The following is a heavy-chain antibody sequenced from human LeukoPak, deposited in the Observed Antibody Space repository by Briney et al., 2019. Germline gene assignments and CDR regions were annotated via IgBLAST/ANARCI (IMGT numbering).Heavy chain of an antibody. CDR2: INHSGST. D-gene: IGHD2-15*01. CDR3: ARVICSGGSCRFDY. CDR1: GGSISSSSYY. Sequence: SETLSLTCTVSGGSISSSSYYWGWIRQPPGKGLEWIGEINHSGSTNYNPSLKSRVTISVDKSKNQFSLKLSSVTAADTAVYYCARVICSGGSCRFDYWGQGTLVTVSS. V-gene: IGHV4-39*07. J-gene: IGHJ4*02.